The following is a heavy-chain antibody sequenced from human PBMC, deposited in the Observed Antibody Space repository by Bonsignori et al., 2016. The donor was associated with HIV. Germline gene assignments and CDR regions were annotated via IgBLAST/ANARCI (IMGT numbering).Heavy chain of an antibody. Sequence: GGSLRLSCAASGFTFDDYAMHWVRQAPGKGLEWVSGISWNSGSIGYADSVKGRFTISRDNAKNSLYLQMNSLRAEDTALYYCAKDNRAAAGTEWFDPWGQGTLVTVSS. CDR2: ISWNSGSI. D-gene: IGHD6-13*01. CDR3: AKDNRAAAGTEWFDP. V-gene: IGHV3-9*01. CDR1: GFTFDDYA. J-gene: IGHJ5*02.